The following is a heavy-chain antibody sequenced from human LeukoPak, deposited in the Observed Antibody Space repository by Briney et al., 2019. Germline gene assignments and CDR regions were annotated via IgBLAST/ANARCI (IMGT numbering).Heavy chain of an antibody. J-gene: IGHJ4*02. D-gene: IGHD5-24*01. CDR1: GFTFSSYA. CDR3: TTVGYRLDY. V-gene: IGHV3-23*01. CDR2: ISGSGGST. Sequence: PGGSLRLSCAASGFTFSSYAMSWVRQAPGKGLEWVSGISGSGGSTYYADSVKGRFTISRDNSKNTLYLQMNSLKTEDTAVYYCTTVGYRLDYWGQGTLVTVSS.